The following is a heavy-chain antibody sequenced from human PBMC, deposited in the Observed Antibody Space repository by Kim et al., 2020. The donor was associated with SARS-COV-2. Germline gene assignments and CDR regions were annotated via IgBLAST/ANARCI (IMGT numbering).Heavy chain of an antibody. D-gene: IGHD5-18*01. J-gene: IGHJ6*02. Sequence: GGSLRLSCAASGFTFSSYSMNWVRQAPGKGLEWVSYISSSSSTIYYADSVKGRFTISRDNAKNSLYLQMNSLRDEDTAVYYCARDGRYSYGYYYYGMDVWGQGTTVTVSS. CDR1: GFTFSSYS. V-gene: IGHV3-48*02. CDR2: ISSSSSTI. CDR3: ARDGRYSYGYYYYGMDV.